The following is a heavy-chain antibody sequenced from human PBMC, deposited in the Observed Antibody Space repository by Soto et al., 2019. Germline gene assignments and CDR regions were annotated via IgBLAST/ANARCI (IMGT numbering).Heavy chain of an antibody. CDR3: ARVACTNGVCHYYFDY. J-gene: IGHJ4*02. Sequence: SETLSLTCTVSGDSITSNSYFWAWIRQPPGKGLEWIGSIYYSGSTYHNPSLKSRVTISVDRSNNQFSLKLTSVTAADTAVYYCARVACTNGVCHYYFDYWGQGTLVTVSS. CDR1: GDSITSNSYF. D-gene: IGHD2-8*01. V-gene: IGHV4-39*01. CDR2: IYYSGST.